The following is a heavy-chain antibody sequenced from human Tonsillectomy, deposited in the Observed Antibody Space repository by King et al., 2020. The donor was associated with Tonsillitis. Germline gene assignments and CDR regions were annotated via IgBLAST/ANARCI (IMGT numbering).Heavy chain of an antibody. V-gene: IGHV1-69*14. CDR2: IHPLLGTT. J-gene: IGHJ4*02. CDR3: AREGGLDTSGYYPGDS. CDR1: GGTFSSYA. Sequence: QLVQSGAEVKKPGSSVKVSCKTSGGTFSSYAITWVRQAPGQGLECVGVIHPLLGTTHSAQGFQGIGTSTADKSTSTAYMELSSLTYEDTAIYYCAREGGLDTSGYYPGDSWGQGTLVTVSS. D-gene: IGHD3-22*01.